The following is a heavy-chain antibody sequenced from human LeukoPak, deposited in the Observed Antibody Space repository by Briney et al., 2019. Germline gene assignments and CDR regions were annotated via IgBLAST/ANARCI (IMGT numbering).Heavy chain of an antibody. CDR1: GYSISSGYY. CDR2: IYHSGST. D-gene: IGHD1-26*01. V-gene: IGHV4-38-2*01. J-gene: IGHJ4*02. CDR3: ARNSGSYDVDY. Sequence: SETLSLTCAVSGYSISSGYYWGWIRQPPGKGLEWIGSIYHSGSTYYNPSLKSRVTISVDTSKNQFSLKLSSVTAAVTAVYYCARNSGSYDVDYWGQGTLVTVSS.